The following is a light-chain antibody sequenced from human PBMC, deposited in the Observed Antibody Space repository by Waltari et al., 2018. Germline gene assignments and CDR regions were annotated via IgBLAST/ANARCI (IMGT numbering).Light chain of an antibody. J-gene: IGLJ3*02. V-gene: IGLV4-69*01. CDR3: QTGGHGTWV. Sequence: QLVLTQSPSASASLGASVKLTCTLSSGHSSTILACLQQKPEKGPRYLMKVNSDGSHSKGDEIPDRFSGSSSGAERYLTISTVQSEDEADYYCQTGGHGTWVFGGGTKLTVL. CDR2: VNSDGSH. CDR1: SGHSSTI.